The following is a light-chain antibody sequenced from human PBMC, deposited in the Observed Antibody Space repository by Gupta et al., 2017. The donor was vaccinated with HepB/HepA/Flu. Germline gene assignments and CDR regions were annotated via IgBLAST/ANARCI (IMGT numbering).Light chain of an antibody. V-gene: IGKV3-15*01. CDR1: QGVSSN. CDR3: QQYNNWPLL. Sequence: EIVMTQSPATLSVSPGERATLSCRASQGVSSNLAWYQQKPGQAPRLLIYGASTRATGIPARFSGSGSGTEFTLTISSLQSEDFAVYYCQQYNNWPLLFGQGTKVEIK. CDR2: GAS. J-gene: IGKJ1*01.